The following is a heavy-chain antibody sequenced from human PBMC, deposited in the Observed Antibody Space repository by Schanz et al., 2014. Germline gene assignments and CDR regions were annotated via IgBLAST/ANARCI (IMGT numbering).Heavy chain of an antibody. CDR2: ISYEGSKK. Sequence: QVQLVESGGGVVQPGRSLKLSCAASGFTFNDYAMHWVRQAPGKGLEWVAVISYEGSKKYYPDSVQGRFTISRDNSKNTVYLQMNSLRAEDTALYYCAGDRGSAVGYPYYGMDVWGQGTTVTVSS. D-gene: IGHD3-22*01. CDR3: AGDRGSAVGYPYYGMDV. V-gene: IGHV3-30*04. J-gene: IGHJ6*02. CDR1: GFTFNDYA.